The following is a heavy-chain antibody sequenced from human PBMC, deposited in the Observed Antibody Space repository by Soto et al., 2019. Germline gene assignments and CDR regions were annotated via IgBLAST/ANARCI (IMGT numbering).Heavy chain of an antibody. J-gene: IGHJ6*02. CDR3: GKQAPYVVLEKTMSPGVDV. D-gene: IGHD3-10*02. Sequence: EVQLLESGGGLVQPGGSLRLSCTASGFSFDNYPMSWFRQAPGEGLQWVSAIDDGGAGTFYADSVKGRFTISRDNSKDTLYLQMGRLRADDTAVYDCGKQAPYVVLEKTMSPGVDVWGQGTTVTVSS. CDR1: GFSFDNYP. V-gene: IGHV3-23*01. CDR2: IDDGGAGT.